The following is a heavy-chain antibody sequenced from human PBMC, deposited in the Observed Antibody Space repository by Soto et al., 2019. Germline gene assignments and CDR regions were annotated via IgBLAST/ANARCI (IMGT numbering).Heavy chain of an antibody. D-gene: IGHD3-22*01. J-gene: IGHJ2*01. V-gene: IGHV4-61*01. CDR1: GVSVSSDSYH. CDR3: ARVHDSSGYYKYWYFDL. CDR2: IYYSGST. Sequence: SETRSLTCTVSGVSVSSDSYHWAWVRQPPGGGLEFIASIYYSGSTNYNGSLKGRVTISADSSKNQFALRLNSVTAADTAVYYCARVHDSSGYYKYWYFDLWGRGTLVTVSS.